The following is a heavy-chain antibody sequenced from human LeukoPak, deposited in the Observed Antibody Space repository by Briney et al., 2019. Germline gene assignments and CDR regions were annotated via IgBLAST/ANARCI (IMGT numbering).Heavy chain of an antibody. CDR3: ARPWEAGWDYFHY. CDR2: IYHSGST. J-gene: IGHJ4*02. CDR1: GFSITSGYY. Sequence: SETLSLTCAVSGFSITSGYYWGWIRQPPGKGLEWIGNIYHSGSTQYNPSLKSRVTISVDSSKNQFSLKLSSVTAADTAVYYCARPWEAGWDYFHYWGQGILVTVSS. D-gene: IGHD1-26*01. V-gene: IGHV4-38-2*01.